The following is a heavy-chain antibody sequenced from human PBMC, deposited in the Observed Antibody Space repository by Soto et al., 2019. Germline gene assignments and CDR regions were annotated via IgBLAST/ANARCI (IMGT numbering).Heavy chain of an antibody. J-gene: IGHJ4*02. V-gene: IGHV2-5*02. CDR2: IYWDDDK. CDR3: AHRDISSAGGYFDY. CDR1: GFSLSTSGVG. Sequence: QITLKESVPTRVKPTQTLTLTCTFSGFSLSTSGVGVGWIRQPPGKALEWLALIYWDDDKRYSPSLKSRLTITKDTSKNQVVLTMTNMDPVNTATYYCAHRDISSAGGYFDYWGQGTLVTVSS. D-gene: IGHD6-13*01.